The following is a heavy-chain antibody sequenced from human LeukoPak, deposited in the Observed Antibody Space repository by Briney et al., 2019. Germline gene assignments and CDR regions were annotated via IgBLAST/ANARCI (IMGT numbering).Heavy chain of an antibody. CDR1: GYAFTGYY. V-gene: IGHV1-2*02. CDR3: ARDWASSHWDY. J-gene: IGHJ4*02. D-gene: IGHD6-13*01. CDR2: INPNSGGT. Sequence: ASGKVSFKASGYAFTGYYIHLVRQAPGQGLERMGWINPNSGGTNYAQKFQGRVTMTRDTSIRTAYRELSRLRSDDTAVYYCARDWASSHWDYWGQGTLVTVS.